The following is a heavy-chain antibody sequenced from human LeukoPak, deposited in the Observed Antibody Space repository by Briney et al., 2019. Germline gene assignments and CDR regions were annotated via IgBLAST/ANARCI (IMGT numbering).Heavy chain of an antibody. Sequence: ASVKVSCKASGYTFTSYGISWVRQAPGQGLEWMGWISAYNGNTNYAQKLQGRVTMTTDISTSTAYMELRSLRSDDTAVYYCARSGGDAYDYVWGSYRYTGPYYYYYGMDVWGQGTTVTVSS. V-gene: IGHV1-18*01. D-gene: IGHD3-16*02. CDR2: ISAYNGNT. CDR1: GYTFTSYG. CDR3: ARSGGDAYDYVWGSYRYTGPYYYYYGMDV. J-gene: IGHJ6*02.